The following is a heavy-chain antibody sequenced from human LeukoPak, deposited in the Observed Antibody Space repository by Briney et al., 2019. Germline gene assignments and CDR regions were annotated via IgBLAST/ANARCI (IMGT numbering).Heavy chain of an antibody. Sequence: SETLSLTCTVSGGSISSSSYYWGWIRQPPGKGLEWIGYIYYSGSTSYNPSLKSPVTMSIDTSNNQFSLKLSSVTAADTAVYYCARKGVELDYWGQGILVTVSS. CDR1: GGSISSSSYY. V-gene: IGHV4-61*05. J-gene: IGHJ4*02. CDR3: ARKGVELDY. CDR2: IYYSGST. D-gene: IGHD1-1*01.